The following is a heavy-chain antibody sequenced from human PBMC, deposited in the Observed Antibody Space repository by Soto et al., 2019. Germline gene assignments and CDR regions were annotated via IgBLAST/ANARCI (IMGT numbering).Heavy chain of an antibody. Sequence: EVQLLESGGGLVQPGGSLRLSCVGSGFFFSSYTMTWVRQAPGKGLEWVSSFSATSENTYYADSVRGRFTISRDNSKNTLFLQMNSLTAEDTAMYYCAKARDQQFVRLPFDYWGQGILVIVSS. J-gene: IGHJ4*02. CDR3: AKARDQQFVRLPFDY. CDR2: FSATSENT. D-gene: IGHD6-6*01. V-gene: IGHV3-23*01. CDR1: GFFFSSYT.